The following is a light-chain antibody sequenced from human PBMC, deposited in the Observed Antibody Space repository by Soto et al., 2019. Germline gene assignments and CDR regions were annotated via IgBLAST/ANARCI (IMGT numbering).Light chain of an antibody. J-gene: IGKJ2*01. Sequence: DLVMTQSPLSLPVTPGEPASISCRSSQSLLHSNGYNYLDWFLQKPGQSPQLLIYLGSDRASGVPDRFSVSGSGTDFTLKISRVEAEDVGVYYCMQALQTPRTFGQGTKLEIK. CDR2: LGS. CDR3: MQALQTPRT. CDR1: QSLLHSNGYNY. V-gene: IGKV2-28*01.